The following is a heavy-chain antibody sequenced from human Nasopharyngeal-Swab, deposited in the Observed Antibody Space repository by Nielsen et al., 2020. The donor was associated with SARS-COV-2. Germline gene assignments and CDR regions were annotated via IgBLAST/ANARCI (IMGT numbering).Heavy chain of an antibody. Sequence: SETLSLTCTVSGGSISSSGYYWGWIRQPPGKGLEWIGSIYYSGSTYYNPSLKSRVTISVDTSKNQFSLKLSSVTAADTAVYYCARQGVTGTTSDYYGMDVWGQGTTVTVSS. D-gene: IGHD1-7*01. J-gene: IGHJ6*02. CDR3: ARQGVTGTTSDYYGMDV. CDR2: IYYSGST. V-gene: IGHV4-39*01. CDR1: GGSISSSGYY.